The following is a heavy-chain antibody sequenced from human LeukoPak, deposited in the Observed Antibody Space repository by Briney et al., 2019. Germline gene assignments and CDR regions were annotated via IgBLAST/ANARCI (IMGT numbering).Heavy chain of an antibody. CDR3: TKGRASSSWYYFDY. CDR1: GFTFDDYA. Sequence: PGGSLRLSCAASGFTFDDYAMHWVRQAPGKGLDWVSGIRWNSGSIGYADSVKGRFTISRDNAKNSLYLQMNSRRAEDTALYCCTKGRASSSWYYFDYWGQGTLVSVSS. V-gene: IGHV3-9*01. D-gene: IGHD6-13*01. CDR2: IRWNSGSI. J-gene: IGHJ4*02.